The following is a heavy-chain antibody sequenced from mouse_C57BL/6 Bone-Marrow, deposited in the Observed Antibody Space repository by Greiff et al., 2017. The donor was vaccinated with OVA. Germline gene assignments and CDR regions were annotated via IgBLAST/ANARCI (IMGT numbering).Heavy chain of an antibody. V-gene: IGHV14-4*01. CDR1: GYTFTSYW. CDR3: TTSLYYYFDY. Sequence: VQLQQSGAELAKPGASVKLSCKASGYTFTSYWMHWVKQRPEQGLEWIGWIDPENGDTEYASKFQGKATITADTSSNTAYLQLSSLTSEETAVYYCTTSLYYYFDYWGQGTTLTVSS. CDR2: IDPENGDT. J-gene: IGHJ2*01. D-gene: IGHD1-3*01.